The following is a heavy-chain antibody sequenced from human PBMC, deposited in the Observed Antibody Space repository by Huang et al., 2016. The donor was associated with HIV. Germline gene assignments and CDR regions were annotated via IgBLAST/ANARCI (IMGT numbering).Heavy chain of an antibody. Sequence: QVQLVQSGAEVKKPGASVKVSCKASGYAFTSYYMHWVRQAPGQGLEWRGEINPSDGSTSYAQKVQGRVTTTRDTSTNTVFMELSSLRSEDTAVYYCARDRDFYDSSGYWGFNYFDYWGQGTLVTVSS. CDR3: ARDRDFYDSSGYWGFNYFDY. CDR1: GYAFTSYY. CDR2: INPSDGST. V-gene: IGHV1-46*01. J-gene: IGHJ4*02. D-gene: IGHD3-22*01.